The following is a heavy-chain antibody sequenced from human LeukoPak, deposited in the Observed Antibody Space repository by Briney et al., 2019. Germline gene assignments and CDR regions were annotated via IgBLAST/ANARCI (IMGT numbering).Heavy chain of an antibody. CDR2: MFQSGNT. J-gene: IGHJ3*01. Sequence: SETLSLTCTVSGGSISSGSYSWTWIRQAPGKGLEWIGHMFQSGNTQYNPSLKGRVIISVDRSRDQFSLKLRSMTAADTGVYFCARGDTAYYSDAFDVWGQGTMVTVSS. V-gene: IGHV4-30-2*01. D-gene: IGHD1-26*01. CDR3: ARGDTAYYSDAFDV. CDR1: GGSISSGSYS.